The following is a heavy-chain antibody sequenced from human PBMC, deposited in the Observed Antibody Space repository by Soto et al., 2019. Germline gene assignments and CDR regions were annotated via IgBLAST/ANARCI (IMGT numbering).Heavy chain of an antibody. D-gene: IGHD3-22*01. J-gene: IGHJ1*01. CDR3: ARDRSGYYYGY. CDR1: GGSISSSNW. V-gene: IGHV4-4*02. Sequence: QVQLQESGPGLVKPSGTLSLTCAVSGGSISSSNWWSWVRQPPGKGLEWIGEIYHSGSTNYNPCLRSAVTISVGTSKNQFSLKLSSVTAADTAVYYCARDRSGYYYGYWGQGTLVTVSS. CDR2: IYHSGST.